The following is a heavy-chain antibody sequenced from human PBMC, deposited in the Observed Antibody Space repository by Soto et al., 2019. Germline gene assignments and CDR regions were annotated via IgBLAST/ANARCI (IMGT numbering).Heavy chain of an antibody. D-gene: IGHD4-17*01. Sequence: DVQLVESGGGLVEPGGSLRLSCAASGFTFSNAWMSWVRQAPGKGLEWVGRIKSNFDGGTTDYAAPVKGRFTISRDDSRDTLYLQMSSLKTEDTAVYYCTTDPPRTVPTPGGYFDYWGQGTLVTVSS. J-gene: IGHJ4*02. CDR1: GFTFSNAW. CDR3: TTDPPRTVPTPGGYFDY. V-gene: IGHV3-15*01. CDR2: IKSNFDGGTT.